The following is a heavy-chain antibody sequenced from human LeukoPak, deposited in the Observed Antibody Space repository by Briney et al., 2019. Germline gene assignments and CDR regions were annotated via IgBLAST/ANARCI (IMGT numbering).Heavy chain of an antibody. CDR3: ARGPILVRGVILADSVGGMDV. Sequence: KPSETLSLTCTVSGGSISSSSYYWGWIRQPPGKGLEWIGSIYYSGSTYYNPSLKSRVTISVDTSKNQFSLKLSSVTAADTAVYYCARGPILVRGVILADSVGGMDVWGQGTTVTVSS. CDR1: GGSISSSSYY. V-gene: IGHV4-39*07. J-gene: IGHJ6*02. CDR2: IYYSGST. D-gene: IGHD3-10*01.